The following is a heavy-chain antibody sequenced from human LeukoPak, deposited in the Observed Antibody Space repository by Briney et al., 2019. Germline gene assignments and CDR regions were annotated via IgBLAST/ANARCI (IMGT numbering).Heavy chain of an antibody. CDR1: GFTFSRYW. J-gene: IGHJ4*02. CDR2: IKEDESEK. Sequence: GGSLRLSCAASGFTFSRYWMTWVRQAPGKGLEWVANIKEDESEKYYVDSVKGRFTISRDNAKNSLYLQMNSLRAEDTAVYYCATSRGSWPDYFDYWGQGTLVTVSS. CDR3: ATSRGSWPDYFDY. V-gene: IGHV3-7*01. D-gene: IGHD6-13*01.